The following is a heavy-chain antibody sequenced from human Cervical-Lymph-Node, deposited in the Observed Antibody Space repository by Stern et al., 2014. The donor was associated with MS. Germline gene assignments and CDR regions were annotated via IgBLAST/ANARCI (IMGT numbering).Heavy chain of an antibody. D-gene: IGHD6-13*01. Sequence: QVQLMQSGAEVQKPGASVKVSCQVSGYTFTFSNYFIHWVRQAPGQGLEWMGIINPGGGSTTYAQKFQGRVTMTRDTSTSTVYMELSSVRSEDTAVYYCASSSSSWFFDDWGQGTLVTVSS. J-gene: IGHJ4*02. CDR2: INPGGGST. V-gene: IGHV1-46*01. CDR3: ASSSSSWFFDD. CDR1: GYTFTFSNYF.